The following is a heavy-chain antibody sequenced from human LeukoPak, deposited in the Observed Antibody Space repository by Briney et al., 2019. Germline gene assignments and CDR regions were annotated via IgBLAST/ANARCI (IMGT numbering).Heavy chain of an antibody. CDR2: INHSGST. Sequence: PSETLSLTCAVYGGSFSGYYWSWIRQPPGKGLEWIGEINHSGSTNYNPSLRSRVTISVDTSKNQFSLKLSSVTAADTAVYYCARYSKEVRIVVVPAARRRYMDVWGKGTTVTVSS. CDR3: ARYSKEVRIVVVPAARRRYMDV. J-gene: IGHJ6*03. V-gene: IGHV4-34*01. CDR1: GGSFSGYY. D-gene: IGHD2-2*01.